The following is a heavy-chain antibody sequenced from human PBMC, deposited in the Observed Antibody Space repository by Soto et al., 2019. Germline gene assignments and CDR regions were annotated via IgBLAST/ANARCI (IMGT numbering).Heavy chain of an antibody. CDR3: ASGRAWSGYSGMDV. CDR1: GFTFSSYA. Sequence: GGSLRLSFAASGFTFSSYAMHWVRQAPGKGLEYVSAISSNGGSTYYANSVKGRFTISRDNSTNTLYLQMGSLRAEDMAVYYCASGRAWSGYSGMDVWGKGTTVTVSS. J-gene: IGHJ6*04. D-gene: IGHD3-3*01. V-gene: IGHV3-64*01. CDR2: ISSNGGST.